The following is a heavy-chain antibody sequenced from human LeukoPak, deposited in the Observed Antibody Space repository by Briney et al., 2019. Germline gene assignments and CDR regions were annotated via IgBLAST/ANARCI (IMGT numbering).Heavy chain of an antibody. CDR3: ARGRRWSNNWSDP. D-gene: IGHD4-23*01. CDR1: GGTFSSYA. J-gene: IGHJ5*02. Sequence: SVKVSCKASGGTFSSYAISWVRQAPGQGLEWMGGIIPIFGTANYAQKFQGRVTITADESTSTAYMELSSLRSEDTAVYYCARGRRWSNNWSDPWGQGTLVTVSS. CDR2: IIPIFGTA. V-gene: IGHV1-69*13.